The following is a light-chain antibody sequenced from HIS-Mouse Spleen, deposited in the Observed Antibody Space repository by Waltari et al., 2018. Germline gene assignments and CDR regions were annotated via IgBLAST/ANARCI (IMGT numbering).Light chain of an antibody. V-gene: IGKV3-20*01. CDR1: QSGSSSY. Sequence: EIVLTQSPGTLSLSPGERATLSCRARQSGSSSYLAWYQQKPGQAPRLLIYGASSRATGIPDRFSGSGSGTDFTLTISRLEPEDFAVYYCQQYGSSLMYTFGQGTKLEIK. J-gene: IGKJ2*01. CDR2: GAS. CDR3: QQYGSSLMYT.